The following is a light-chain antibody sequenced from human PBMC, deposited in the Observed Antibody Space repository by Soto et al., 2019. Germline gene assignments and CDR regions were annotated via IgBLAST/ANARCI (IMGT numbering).Light chain of an antibody. V-gene: IGKV3-11*01. CDR3: QQRSNWPRT. Sequence: EIVLTQSPATLSLSPGERATLSCRASQSVSTYLAWFKQVPGQAPRLLIYDASIRATGSPARFSGRGSGTDFTLTISSLEPEDFAVYYCQQRSNWPRTFGQGTKVDIK. CDR1: QSVSTY. CDR2: DAS. J-gene: IGKJ1*01.